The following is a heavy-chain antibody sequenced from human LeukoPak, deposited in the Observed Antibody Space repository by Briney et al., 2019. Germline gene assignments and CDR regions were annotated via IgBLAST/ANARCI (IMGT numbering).Heavy chain of an antibody. CDR3: ARAAMGTRNGFDV. CDR1: GFTFSSYW. Sequence: PGGSLRLSCAASGFTFSSYWMSWVRQAPGKGLVWVSRISSDGSRVTYADSVKGRFTISRDNAKNTQYLQMNSLRVEDTAVYYCARAAMGTRNGFDVWGQGTMVTVSS. D-gene: IGHD5-24*01. J-gene: IGHJ3*01. V-gene: IGHV3-74*01. CDR2: ISSDGSRV.